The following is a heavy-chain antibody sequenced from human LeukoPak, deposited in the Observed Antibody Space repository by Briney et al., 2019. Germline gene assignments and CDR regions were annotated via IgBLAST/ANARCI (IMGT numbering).Heavy chain of an antibody. CDR2: IYYSGST. CDR3: ARQDYGGNSFDY. D-gene: IGHD4-23*01. V-gene: IGHV4-59*01. CDR1: GGSISSYY. J-gene: IGHJ4*02. Sequence: SETLSLTCTVSGGSISSYYWSWIRQPPGKGLEWIGYIYYSGSTNYNPSLKSRVTISVDTSKNQFSLKLSSVTAADTAVYHCARQDYGGNSFDYWGQGTLVTVSS.